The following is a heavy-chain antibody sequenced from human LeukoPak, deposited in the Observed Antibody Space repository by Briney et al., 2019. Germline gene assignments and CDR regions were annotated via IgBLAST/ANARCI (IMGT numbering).Heavy chain of an antibody. CDR1: GGSISSGSYY. CDR2: IYTSGST. D-gene: IGHD3-9*01. CDR3: ASTDILTGSIVY. V-gene: IGHV4-61*02. J-gene: IGHJ4*02. Sequence: SETLSLTCTVSGGSISSGSYYWSWIRQPAGKGLEWIGRIYTSGSTNYDPSLKSRVTISVDTSKNQFSLKLSSVTAADTAVYYCASTDILTGSIVYWGQGTLVAVSS.